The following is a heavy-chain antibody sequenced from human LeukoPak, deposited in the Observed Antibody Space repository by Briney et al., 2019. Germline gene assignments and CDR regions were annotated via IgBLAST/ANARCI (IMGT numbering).Heavy chain of an antibody. CDR3: ARTVHYSSGWSPTYYFDY. CDR1: GDSISNSY. D-gene: IGHD6-19*01. J-gene: IGHJ4*02. V-gene: IGHV4-59*01. Sequence: NPSETLSLTCNVFGDSISNSYWSWIRQPPGKGLEWIGHIYNIGNTNYNPSLKSRVTISEGTSKNQFSLRLSSVTAADTAVYFCARTVHYSSGWSPTYYFDYWGQGTLVTVSS. CDR2: IYNIGNT.